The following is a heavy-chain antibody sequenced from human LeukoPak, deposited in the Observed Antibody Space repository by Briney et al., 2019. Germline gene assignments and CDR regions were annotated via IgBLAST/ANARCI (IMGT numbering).Heavy chain of an antibody. CDR2: IPLTGLT. CDR3: SRENGAFSPFGY. D-gene: IGHD2-8*01. V-gene: IGHV4-4*02. Sequence: PSETLSLTCGVSGGSISNTNWWSWVRQPPGQGLEWIGEIPLTGLTHYNPSLESRVTVSLDKSKNQLSLNLTSVTAADTAVYYCSRENGAFSPFGYWGQGTLVTV. CDR1: GGSISNTNW. J-gene: IGHJ4*02.